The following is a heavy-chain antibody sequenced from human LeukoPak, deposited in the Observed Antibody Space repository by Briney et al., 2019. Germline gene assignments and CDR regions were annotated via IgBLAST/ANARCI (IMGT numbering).Heavy chain of an antibody. CDR3: AREGCRACGFDY. V-gene: IGHV4-4*07. D-gene: IGHD2-21*01. CDR1: GGSISTYY. CDR2: IYTTGIT. J-gene: IGHJ4*02. Sequence: SETLSLTCTVSGGSISTYYWSWIRQPAGKGLEWIGRIYTTGITNYNPSLKSRVTMSLDTSKNQFSLRLSSVTAADTAVYYCAREGCRACGFDYCGQGTLVTVSS.